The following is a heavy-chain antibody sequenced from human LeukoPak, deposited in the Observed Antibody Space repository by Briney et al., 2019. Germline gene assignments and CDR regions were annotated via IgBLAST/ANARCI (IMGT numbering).Heavy chain of an antibody. V-gene: IGHV4-39*07. Sequence: SETLSLTCTVSGGSISSSSYYWGWIRQPPGKGLEWIGSIYYSGSTYYNPSLKSRVTISVDTSKNQFSLKLSSVTAADTAVYYCARDVRAASSEFDYWGQGTLVTVSS. J-gene: IGHJ4*02. D-gene: IGHD2-8*01. CDR3: ARDVRAASSEFDY. CDR2: IYYSGST. CDR1: GGSISSSSYY.